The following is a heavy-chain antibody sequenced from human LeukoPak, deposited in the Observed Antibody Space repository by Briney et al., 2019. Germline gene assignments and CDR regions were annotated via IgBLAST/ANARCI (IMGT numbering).Heavy chain of an antibody. D-gene: IGHD1-26*01. Sequence: GGALRLSCAASGFTFSTYWMSWVRQAPGKGLEWVANIRADGSETYYVDSVKGRLTISRDNARNSLYLQMNSLRAEDTALYYCAKASGSGYGKDYFDYWGQGTLVTVSS. CDR2: IRADGSET. CDR3: AKASGSGYGKDYFDY. J-gene: IGHJ4*02. CDR1: GFTFSTYW. V-gene: IGHV3-7*03.